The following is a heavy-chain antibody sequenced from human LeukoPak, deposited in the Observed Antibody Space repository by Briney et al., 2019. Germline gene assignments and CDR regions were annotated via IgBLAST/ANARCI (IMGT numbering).Heavy chain of an antibody. J-gene: IGHJ6*02. V-gene: IGHV4-4*09. CDR1: GGSVSSYY. CDR2: IYTSGST. Sequence: SETLSLTCTVSGGSVSSYYWSWIRQPPRKGLEWIGYIYTSGSTTYNPSLKSRVTISVDTSKNQFSLKLSSVTAADTAVYYCARRSGSYYYYYGMDVWGQGTTVTVSS. D-gene: IGHD3-10*01. CDR3: ARRSGSYYYYYGMDV.